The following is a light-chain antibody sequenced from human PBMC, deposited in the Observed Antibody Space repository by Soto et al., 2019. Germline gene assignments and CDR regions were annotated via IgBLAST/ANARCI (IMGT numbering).Light chain of an antibody. V-gene: IGKV3-11*01. CDR1: RSVGNN. CDR2: AAS. J-gene: IGKJ4*01. CDR3: QQHADWPLT. Sequence: EIVLTQSPATLSLSPGEIATLSCRASRSVGNNLAWYQKKPGQAPGLLIYAASTRATGIPARFSGSGSGTDFTLTISSLEPEDSAVYYCQQHADWPLTFGGGTKVDI.